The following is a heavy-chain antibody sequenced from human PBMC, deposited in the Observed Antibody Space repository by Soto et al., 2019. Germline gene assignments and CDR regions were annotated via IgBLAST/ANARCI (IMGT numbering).Heavy chain of an antibody. CDR3: ARIAAAGTSDAFDI. D-gene: IGHD6-13*01. CDR1: GGSISSYY. V-gene: IGHV4-59*01. CDR2: IYYSGST. Sequence: QVQLQESGPGLVKPSETLSLTCTVSGGSISSYYWSWIRQPPGKGLEWIGYIYYSGSTNYNPSLKSRVSISVATSKTQFSLKLSSGTAADTDVYYCARIAAAGTSDAFDIWGQGTMVTVSS. J-gene: IGHJ3*02.